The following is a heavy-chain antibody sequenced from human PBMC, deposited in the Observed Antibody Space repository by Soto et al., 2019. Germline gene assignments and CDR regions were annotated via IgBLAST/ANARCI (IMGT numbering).Heavy chain of an antibody. CDR3: ARDQGPPYCSSTSCYRRYYYYGMDV. D-gene: IGHD2-2*01. Sequence: KAGGSLRLSCAASGFTFSSYSMNWVRQAPGKGLEWVSSISSSSSYIYYADSVKGRFTISRDNAKNSLYLQMNSLRAEDTAVYYCARDQGPPYCSSTSCYRRYYYYGMDVWGQGTTVTVSS. J-gene: IGHJ6*02. V-gene: IGHV3-21*01. CDR2: ISSSSSYI. CDR1: GFTFSSYS.